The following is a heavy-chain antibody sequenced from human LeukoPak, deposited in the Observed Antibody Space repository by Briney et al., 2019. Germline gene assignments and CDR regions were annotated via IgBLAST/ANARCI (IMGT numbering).Heavy chain of an antibody. D-gene: IGHD3-3*01. V-gene: IGHV1-8*01. CDR1: GYTFTSYD. Sequence: ASVTVSFKASGYTFTSYDINWVRQAPGQGLEWMGWMNPNSGNTGYAQKFQGRVTMTRNTSISTAYMELSSLRSEDTAVYYCARGDYDFWSGILSARWFDPWGQGTLVTVSS. CDR2: MNPNSGNT. CDR3: ARGDYDFWSGILSARWFDP. J-gene: IGHJ5*02.